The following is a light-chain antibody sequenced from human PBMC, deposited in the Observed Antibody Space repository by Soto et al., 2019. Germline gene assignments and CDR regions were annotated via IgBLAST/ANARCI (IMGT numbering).Light chain of an antibody. J-gene: IGLJ3*02. CDR3: SSDTSSSTWV. V-gene: IGLV2-14*01. Sequence: QSDLTQPASVSGSPGQSITISCTGTSSDVGVYNYVSWYQQHPGKAPKLMIYEVSNRPSGVSNRFSGSKSGNTASLNVFGSQAEDEADYYCSSDTSSSTWVFGGGTKLTVL. CDR1: SSDVGVYNY. CDR2: EVS.